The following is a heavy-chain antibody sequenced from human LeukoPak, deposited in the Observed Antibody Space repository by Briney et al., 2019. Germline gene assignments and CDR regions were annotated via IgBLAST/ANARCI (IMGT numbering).Heavy chain of an antibody. Sequence: SETLSLTCTVSGGSISSGGYYWSWIRQHPGKGLEWIGYIYYSGSTSYNPSLKSRVTISVDTFENQFSLKLSSVTAADTAVYYCARGLSSGFTADAFHIWGQGTMVTVSS. V-gene: IGHV4-31*03. J-gene: IGHJ3*02. CDR1: GGSISSGGYY. CDR2: IYYSGST. CDR3: ARGLSSGFTADAFHI. D-gene: IGHD1-1*01.